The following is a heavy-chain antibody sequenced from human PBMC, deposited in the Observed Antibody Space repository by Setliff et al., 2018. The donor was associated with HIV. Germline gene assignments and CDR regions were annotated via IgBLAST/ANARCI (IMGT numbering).Heavy chain of an antibody. CDR2: IHDGGSI. CDR3: ARGSGHSGFDLNFDY. CDR1: GGSMNTFY. V-gene: IGHV4-59*01. J-gene: IGHJ4*02. D-gene: IGHD5-12*01. Sequence: PSETLSLTCTVSGGSMNTFYWSWIRQSPGKGLEWIGYIHDGGSITYNPSLRSPATISLDTSKKQFSLMLTAVTPADTAVYYCARGSGHSGFDLNFDYWGRGTLVNVSS.